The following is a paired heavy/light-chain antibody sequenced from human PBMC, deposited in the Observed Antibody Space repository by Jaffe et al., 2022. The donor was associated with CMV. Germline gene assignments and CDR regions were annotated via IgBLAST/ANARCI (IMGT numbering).Light chain of an antibody. Sequence: IVMTQSPATLSVSPGERATLSCRASQSVRTTLAWYQHQPGQAPRLLIYGVSTRATGVPARFSGSGSGTEFTLTISSLQSEDSAVYYCQQYHDWPTFGGGTKVEIK. CDR3: QQYHDWPT. CDR1: QSVRTT. J-gene: IGKJ4*01. V-gene: IGKV3-15*01. CDR2: GVS.
Heavy chain of an antibody. Sequence: QLQLQESGPGLVKPSETLSLTCTVSGGSISSSDYYWGWIRQSPGRGLELIGSVSDRGSTYYNPSLKSRLTVSVDTSKNQFSLRLSSVTAADTAVYYCARHGSMTLNWFDPWGQGTRVTVSS. V-gene: IGHV4-39*01. D-gene: IGHD3-16*01. CDR2: VSDRGST. J-gene: IGHJ5*02. CDR3: ARHGSMTLNWFDP. CDR1: GGSISSSDYY.